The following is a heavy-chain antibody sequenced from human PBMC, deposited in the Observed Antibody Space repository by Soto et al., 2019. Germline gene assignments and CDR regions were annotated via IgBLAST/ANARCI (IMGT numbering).Heavy chain of an antibody. V-gene: IGHV3-7*03. CDR1: GFTFISSF. D-gene: IGHD6-19*01. J-gene: IGHJ4*02. CDR3: ARYFRGSGRYFFDY. Sequence: GGSLRLSCVAFGFTFISSFMGWVRQAPGKGLEWVANINQDGGGTYYVDSVEGRFTISRDNAKDSLYLQMNSLRGEDTAVYYCARYFRGSGRYFFDYWGQGTLVTVSS. CDR2: INQDGGGT.